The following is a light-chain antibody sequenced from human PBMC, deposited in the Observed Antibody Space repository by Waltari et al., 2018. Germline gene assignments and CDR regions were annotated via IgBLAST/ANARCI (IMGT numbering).Light chain of an antibody. CDR1: QSVSSN. Sequence: EIVMTQSPATLSVSPGERATLACMASQSVSSNFAWYQQKPGQAPRLLIYGAATRATGIAARLSGSGSGTEYTLTISSMQSEDDAVYYCQQYNNWPPLTFGGGTKVEIK. J-gene: IGKJ4*01. CDR2: GAA. V-gene: IGKV3-15*01. CDR3: QQYNNWPPLT.